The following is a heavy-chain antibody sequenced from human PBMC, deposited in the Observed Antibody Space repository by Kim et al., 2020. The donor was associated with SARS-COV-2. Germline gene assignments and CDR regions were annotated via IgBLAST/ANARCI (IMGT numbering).Heavy chain of an antibody. J-gene: IGHJ5*02. CDR3: ARGGLGFPRDWFDP. Sequence: SVKVSCKASGGTFSSYAISWVRQAPGQGLEWMGGIIPIFGTANYAQKFQGRVTITADESTSTAYMELSSLRSEDTAVYYCARGGLGFPRDWFDPWGQGTLVTVSS. V-gene: IGHV1-69*13. D-gene: IGHD6-25*01. CDR2: IIPIFGTA. CDR1: GGTFSSYA.